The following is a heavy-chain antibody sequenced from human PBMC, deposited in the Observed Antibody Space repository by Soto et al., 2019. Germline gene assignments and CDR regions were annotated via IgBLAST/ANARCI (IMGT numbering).Heavy chain of an antibody. J-gene: IGHJ3*02. V-gene: IGHV3-49*03. CDR2: IRSKAYGGTT. CDR1: GFTFGDYA. D-gene: IGHD2-2*02. Sequence: GGSLRLSCTASGFTFGDYAMSWFRQAPGKGLEWVGFIRSKAYGGTTEYAASVKGRFTISRDDSKSIAYLQMNSLKTEDTAVYYCTRVGYCSSTSCYIGRDAFDIWGQGTMVTVSS. CDR3: TRVGYCSSTSCYIGRDAFDI.